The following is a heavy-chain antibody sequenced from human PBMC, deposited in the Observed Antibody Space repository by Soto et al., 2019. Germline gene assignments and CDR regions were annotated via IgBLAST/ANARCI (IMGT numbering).Heavy chain of an antibody. D-gene: IGHD3-9*01. V-gene: IGHV1-46*01. Sequence: ASVKVSCKASGYTFTSYYMHWVRQAPGQGLEWMGIINPSGGSTSYAQKFQGRVTMTRDTSTSTVYMELSSLISEDTAVYYCARDRVLRYFDLIQDWSYEYYGMDVWGQGTTVTVSS. J-gene: IGHJ6*02. CDR2: INPSGGST. CDR1: GYTFTSYY. CDR3: ARDRVLRYFDLIQDWSYEYYGMDV.